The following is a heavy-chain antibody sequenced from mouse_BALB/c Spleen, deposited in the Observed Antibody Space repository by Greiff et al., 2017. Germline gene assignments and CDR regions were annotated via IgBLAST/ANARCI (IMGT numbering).Heavy chain of an antibody. CDR2: ISSGSSTI. CDR3: ARYYYGSSYYFDY. D-gene: IGHD1-1*01. V-gene: IGHV5-17*02. CDR1: GFTFSSFG. J-gene: IGHJ2*01. Sequence: EVQRVESGGGLVQPGGSRKLSCAASGFTFSSFGMHWVRQAPEKGLEWVAYISSGSSTIYYADTVKGRFTISRDNPKNTLFLQMTSLRSEDTAMYYCARYYYGSSYYFDYWGQGTTLTVSS.